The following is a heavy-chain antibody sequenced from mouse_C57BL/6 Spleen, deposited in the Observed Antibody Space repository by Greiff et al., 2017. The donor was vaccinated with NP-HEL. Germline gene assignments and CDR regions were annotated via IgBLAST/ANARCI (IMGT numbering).Heavy chain of an antibody. J-gene: IGHJ4*01. V-gene: IGHV2-2*01. CDR2: IWSGGST. Sequence: VQLQQSGPGLVQPSQSLSITCTVSGFSLTSYGVHWVRQSPGKGLEWLGVIWSGGSTDYNAAFISRLSISKDNSKSQVFFKMNSLQADDTAIYYCARKEGYYGSSPYAMDYWGQGTSVTVSS. CDR3: ARKEGYYGSSPYAMDY. CDR1: GFSLTSYG. D-gene: IGHD1-1*01.